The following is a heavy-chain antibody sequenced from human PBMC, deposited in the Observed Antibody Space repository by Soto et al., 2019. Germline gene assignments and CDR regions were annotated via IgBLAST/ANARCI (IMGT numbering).Heavy chain of an antibody. D-gene: IGHD3-22*01. J-gene: IGHJ4*02. Sequence: PSETLSLTCAVSGGSFSGYYWTWIRQPPGKGLEWIGEINHSGSTYYNPPLKSRVTISVDRSKNQFSLKLSSVTAADTAVYYCARGGVDYYDSSGYYFSPYYFDYWGQGTLVTVSS. CDR2: INHSGST. CDR1: GGSFSGYY. V-gene: IGHV4-34*01. CDR3: ARGGVDYYDSSGYYFSPYYFDY.